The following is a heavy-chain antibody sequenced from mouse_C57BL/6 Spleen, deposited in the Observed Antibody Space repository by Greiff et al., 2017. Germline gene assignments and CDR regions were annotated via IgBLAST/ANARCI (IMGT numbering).Heavy chain of an antibody. CDR3: TGGYGYDDAMDY. J-gene: IGHJ4*01. CDR2: IRNKANNHAS. CDR1: GFTFSDAW. Sequence: EVKVEEYGGGLVQPGGSMKLSCAASGFTFSDAWMDWVRQSPEKGLEWVAEIRNKANNHASYYAESVKGRFTISRDDSKSSVYLHMNSLRAEDTGIYYCTGGYGYDDAMDYWGQGTSVTVSS. V-gene: IGHV6-6*01. D-gene: IGHD2-2*01.